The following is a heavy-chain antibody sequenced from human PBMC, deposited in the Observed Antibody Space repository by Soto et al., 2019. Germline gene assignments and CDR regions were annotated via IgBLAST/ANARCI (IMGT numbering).Heavy chain of an antibody. CDR3: ARILWLGGHLPDAFDI. CDR1: GFTFSSYS. CDR2: ISSSSSTI. V-gene: IGHV3-48*01. D-gene: IGHD3-10*01. Sequence: GGSLRLSCAASGFTFSSYSMNWVRQAPGKGLEWVSYISSSSSTIYYADSVKGRFTMSRDNAKNSLYLQMNSLRAEDTAVYYCARILWLGGHLPDAFDIWGQGTMVTVSS. J-gene: IGHJ3*02.